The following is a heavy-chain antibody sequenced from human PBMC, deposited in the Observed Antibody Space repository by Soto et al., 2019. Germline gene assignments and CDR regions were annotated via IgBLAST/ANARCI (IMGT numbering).Heavy chain of an antibody. V-gene: IGHV4-39*01. CDR1: GGSISSSSYY. Sequence: QLQLQESGPGLVKPSETLSLTCTVSGGSISSSSYYWGWIRQPPGKGLEWIGSIYYSGSTYYNPSLKSRVTISVDTSKNQFSLKLSSVTAADTAVYYCARHGTLNSSSSLNWFDPWGQGTLVTVSS. D-gene: IGHD6-6*01. CDR2: IYYSGST. CDR3: ARHGTLNSSSSLNWFDP. J-gene: IGHJ5*02.